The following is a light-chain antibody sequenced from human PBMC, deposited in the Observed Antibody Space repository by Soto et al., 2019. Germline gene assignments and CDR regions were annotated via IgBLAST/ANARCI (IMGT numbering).Light chain of an antibody. V-gene: IGLV2-8*01. CDR2: EVT. J-gene: IGLJ1*01. CDR1: SSDVGGYNY. Sequence: QSALTQPPSASGSPGQSVTISCTGTSSDVGGYNYGSWYQQHPGKAPKLMIYEVTKRPSGVPDRFSGSKSGNTASLTVSGLQTDDEPDYYCSSYAGSNNLGVFGAGTKLTVL. CDR3: SSYAGSNNLGV.